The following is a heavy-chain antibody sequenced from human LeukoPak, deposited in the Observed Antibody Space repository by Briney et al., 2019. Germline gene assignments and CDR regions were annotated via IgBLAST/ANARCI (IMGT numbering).Heavy chain of an antibody. J-gene: IGHJ3*02. CDR2: MNPNSGNT. CDR3: ARDTYSSGWSDAFDI. CDR1: GYTFTSYD. V-gene: IGHV1-8*03. D-gene: IGHD6-19*01. Sequence: ASVKVSCKASGYTFTSYDINWVRQATGQGLEWMGWMNPNSGNTGYAQKFQGRVTITRDTSASTAYMELSSLRSEDTAVYYCARDTYSSGWSDAFDIWGQGTMVTVSS.